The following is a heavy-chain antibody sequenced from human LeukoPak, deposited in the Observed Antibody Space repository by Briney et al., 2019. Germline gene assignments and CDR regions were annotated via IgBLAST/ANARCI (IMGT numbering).Heavy chain of an antibody. CDR1: TFAFGGYW. Sequence: GGSLRLSCAGSTFAFGGYWLHWVRQLPGKGLAWVSRIDSAGGRIQWADSVKGRFTISRDNAKNTVYLQMNSLRPEDSAVYYCVADRGNWSGGDFWGRGTLVIVSS. V-gene: IGHV3-74*01. CDR2: IDSAGGRI. D-gene: IGHD3-10*01. CDR3: VADRGNWSGGDF. J-gene: IGHJ4*02.